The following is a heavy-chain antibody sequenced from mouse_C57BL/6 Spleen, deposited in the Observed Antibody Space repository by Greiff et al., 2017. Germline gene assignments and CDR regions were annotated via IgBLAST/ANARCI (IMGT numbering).Heavy chain of an antibody. J-gene: IGHJ4*01. V-gene: IGHV2-2*01. D-gene: IGHD4-1*01. CDR2: IWSGRST. CDR3: ARDNWDGGGMLWDY. Sequence: VQLQQSGPGLVQPSQSLSITCTASGFSLTSYGVHWVRQSPGKGLEWLGVIWSGRSTDYNAAFISRLSISEDNSKSQVFFKMNRLRADDTAIYYGARDNWDGGGMLWDYWGQGTSVTVSS. CDR1: GFSLTSYG.